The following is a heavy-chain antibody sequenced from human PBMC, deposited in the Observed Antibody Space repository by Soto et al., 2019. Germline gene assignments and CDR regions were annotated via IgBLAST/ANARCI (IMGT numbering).Heavy chain of an antibody. CDR3: AKWAVGSDY. CDR2: INSDGSTT. CDR1: GFTFSSYW. Sequence: GGSLRLSCAASGFTFSSYWMHWVRQVPGKGLVWVSRINSDGSTTRYADSVKGRFTSSRDNAKNTLYLQMNSLRAEDTAVYYSAKWAVGSDYWGQGTLVTV. V-gene: IGHV3-74*01. J-gene: IGHJ4*02. D-gene: IGHD2-8*01.